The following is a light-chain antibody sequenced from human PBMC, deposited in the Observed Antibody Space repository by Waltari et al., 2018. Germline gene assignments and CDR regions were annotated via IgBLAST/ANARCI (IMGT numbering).Light chain of an antibody. J-gene: IGKJ2*01. CDR1: QSLTKRY. CDR2: GAS. CDR3: QQYGSSIMYT. V-gene: IGKV3-20*01. Sequence: PGESATISCRASQSLTKRYLAWYQQKPGQAPRLVIYGASSRAAGIPDRFSGSGSGTDFTLTISRLEPEDFAVYYCQQYGSSIMYTFGQGTKLEIK.